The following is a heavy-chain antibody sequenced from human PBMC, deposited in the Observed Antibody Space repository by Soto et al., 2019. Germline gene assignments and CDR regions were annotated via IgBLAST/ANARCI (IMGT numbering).Heavy chain of an antibody. V-gene: IGHV4-4*02. CDR3: VRYEATALDY. CDR2: AHHSGRT. Sequence: QVQLQESGPGLLKPSGTLSLTCTVSGDSMSSSNWWNWVRQPPGKGLEWIGEAHHSGRTNYNPSLKTRVTISVDRSQNLFSLKLASVTAADTAVYYCVRYEATALDYWGQEILVTVSS. D-gene: IGHD3-16*01. J-gene: IGHJ4*02. CDR1: GDSMSSSNW.